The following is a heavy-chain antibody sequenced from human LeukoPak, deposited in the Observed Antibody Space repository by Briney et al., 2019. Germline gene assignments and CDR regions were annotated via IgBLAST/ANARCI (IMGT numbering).Heavy chain of an antibody. Sequence: PGGSLRLSCAASGFTFSSYGMHWVRQAPGKGLEWVAFIRYDGSNKYYADSVKGRFTISRDNSKNTLYLQMNSLRAEDTAVYYCAFLGGSYYVYYYYMDVWGKGTTVTVSS. D-gene: IGHD1-26*01. J-gene: IGHJ6*03. CDR1: GFTFSSYG. CDR2: IRYDGSNK. V-gene: IGHV3-30*02. CDR3: AFLGGSYYVYYYYMDV.